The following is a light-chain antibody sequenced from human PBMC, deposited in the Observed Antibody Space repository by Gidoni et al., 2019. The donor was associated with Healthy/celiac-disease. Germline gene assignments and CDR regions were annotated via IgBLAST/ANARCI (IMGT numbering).Light chain of an antibody. V-gene: IGKV4-1*01. Sequence: DIVMTQSPDSLAVSLGERATINCKSSQSVLYSSNNKNYLAWYQQKPGQPPKLLIYWASTRESGVPDRFSGSGSGTDFTLTISSLQAEDVAVYYCQQYYSTPRLTFGSGTKVDIK. CDR1: QSVLYSSNNKNY. CDR2: WAS. J-gene: IGKJ3*01. CDR3: QQYYSTPRLT.